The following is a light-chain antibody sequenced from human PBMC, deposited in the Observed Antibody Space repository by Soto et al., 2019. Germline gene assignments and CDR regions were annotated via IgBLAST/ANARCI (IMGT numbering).Light chain of an antibody. CDR2: DVS. J-gene: IGLJ1*01. CDR3: GAYTSTSTLYV. V-gene: IGLV2-14*03. CDR1: SSDVGGSNY. Sequence: QSALTQPASVSGSPGQSITISCTGTSSDVGGSNYVSWYQQHPGKAPKLMIYDVSNRPSGVSNRFSGSKSGNTASLTSSGLQAEDEGDYYCGAYTSTSTLYVFGTGTKVTVL.